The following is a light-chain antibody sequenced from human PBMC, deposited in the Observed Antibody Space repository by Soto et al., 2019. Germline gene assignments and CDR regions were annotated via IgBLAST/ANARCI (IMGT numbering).Light chain of an antibody. CDR2: GAS. CDR1: QSVRSN. CDR3: QLYGSSFAT. Sequence: EIVLTQSPGTLSLSPGERANLSCRASQSVRSNLAWYRQTPGQAPRLLMYGASTRASDTPARFTGSGSGTDFTLTISGVEPADFAVYYCQLYGSSFATFGQGTRV. J-gene: IGKJ1*01. V-gene: IGKV3-20*01.